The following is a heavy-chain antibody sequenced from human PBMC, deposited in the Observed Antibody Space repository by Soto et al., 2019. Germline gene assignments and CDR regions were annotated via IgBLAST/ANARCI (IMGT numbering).Heavy chain of an antibody. V-gene: IGHV4-59*08. CDR3: ARILSAPPDYFYYYMDA. CDR1: GGFITSFY. J-gene: IGHJ6*03. Sequence: SETLSLTCSVSGGFITSFYWTWIRQSPGKGLEYIGYMYYIGSPYYNPSLKSRVTISSDTSKNQFSLTLTSVTAADTGVYYCARILSAPPDYFYYYMDAWGTGTTVTVSS. CDR2: MYYIGSP. D-gene: IGHD3-3*01.